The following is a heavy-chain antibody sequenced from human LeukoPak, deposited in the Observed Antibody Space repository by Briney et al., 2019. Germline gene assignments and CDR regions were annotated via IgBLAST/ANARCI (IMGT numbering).Heavy chain of an antibody. D-gene: IGHD4/OR15-4a*01. CDR1: GFTFNNAW. CDR3: ATDKGARDF. Sequence: NPGGSLRLSCAASGFTFNNAWMSWVRQAPGKGLEWVDRIKARTDGGTADYAATVKGRFTISRDDSKTTLYLQMNSLKTEDTAVYYCATDKGARDFWGQGTLVTVSS. J-gene: IGHJ4*02. CDR2: IKARTDGGTA. V-gene: IGHV3-15*01.